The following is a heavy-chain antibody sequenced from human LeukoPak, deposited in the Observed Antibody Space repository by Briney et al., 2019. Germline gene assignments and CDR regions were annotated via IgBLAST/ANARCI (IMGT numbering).Heavy chain of an antibody. CDR2: IYTSGST. V-gene: IGHV4-4*07. D-gene: IGHD2-2*01. J-gene: IGHJ6*02. CDR3: ARYNRYCSSTSCPKRYYYYGMDV. Sequence: PSETLSLTCTVSGGSISSYYWSWIRQPAGKGLERIGRIYTSGSTNYNPSLKSRVTMSVDTSKNQFSLKLSSVTAADTAVYYCARYNRYCSSTSCPKRYYYYGMDVWGQGTTVTVSS. CDR1: GGSISSYY.